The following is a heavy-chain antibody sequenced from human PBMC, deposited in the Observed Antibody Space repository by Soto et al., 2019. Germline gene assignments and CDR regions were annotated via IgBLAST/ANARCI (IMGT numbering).Heavy chain of an antibody. J-gene: IGHJ6*02. CDR1: GDTFTGYY. D-gene: IGHD3-10*01. CDR2: INPNSGGT. CDR3: ARVWSDMRIYYYYGMDV. V-gene: IGHV1-2*02. Sequence: ASVKVSCKASGDTFTGYYMHWVRQAPGQGLEWMGWINPNSGGTNYAQKFQGRVTMTRDTSISTAYMELSRLRSDDTAVYYCARVWSDMRIYYYYGMDVWGQGTTVTVSS.